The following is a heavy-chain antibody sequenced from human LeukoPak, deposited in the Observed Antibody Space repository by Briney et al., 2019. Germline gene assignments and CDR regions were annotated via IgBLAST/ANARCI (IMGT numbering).Heavy chain of an antibody. Sequence: GGSLRLSCAASGFTFSDYYMSWIRQAPGKGLEWISYISSSGSTLYYADSVKGRFTISRDNAMNSLFLQMNSLRAEDTAVYYRARDRYYYVSTNYSGGQGTLVTVSS. J-gene: IGHJ4*02. CDR3: ARDRYYYVSTNYS. CDR2: ISSSGSTL. D-gene: IGHD3-22*01. V-gene: IGHV3-11*01. CDR1: GFTFSDYY.